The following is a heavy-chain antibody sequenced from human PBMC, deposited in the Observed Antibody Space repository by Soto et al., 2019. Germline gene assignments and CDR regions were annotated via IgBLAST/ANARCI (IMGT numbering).Heavy chain of an antibody. CDR3: ARLTGSGHNYFDY. Sequence: GESLKISCKGSEYKFTNYWIAWVRQIPGKGLECMGIIYPGDSDTRYSPSFEDQVTMSADKSISTAYLQWSSLKASDTAMYYCARLTGSGHNYFDYWGQGTLVTVSS. J-gene: IGHJ4*02. V-gene: IGHV5-51*01. CDR2: IYPGDSDT. D-gene: IGHD3-10*01. CDR1: EYKFTNYW.